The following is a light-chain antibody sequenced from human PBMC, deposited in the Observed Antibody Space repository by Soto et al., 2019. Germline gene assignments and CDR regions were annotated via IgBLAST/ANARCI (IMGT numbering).Light chain of an antibody. Sequence: MVMTQSPATLSVSPGEGATLSCRASQSIGDNLAWYQQKPGQPPRLLIYGASTRAAGAPARFSGSGSGTEFTPTITSLQSEDFADSYCQHHDNWPWTFGQGTKVEIK. V-gene: IGKV3-15*01. CDR1: QSIGDN. J-gene: IGKJ1*01. CDR3: QHHDNWPWT. CDR2: GAS.